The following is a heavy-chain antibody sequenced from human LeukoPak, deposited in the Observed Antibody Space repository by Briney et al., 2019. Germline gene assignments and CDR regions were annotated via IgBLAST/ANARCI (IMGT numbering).Heavy chain of an antibody. CDR2: IRSKANSYAT. J-gene: IGHJ5*02. V-gene: IGHV3-73*01. CDR1: GFIFRGSA. D-gene: IGHD3-3*01. CDR3: TRSFGWFDP. Sequence: VGSLKLSRVASGFIFRGSATHWVRHASGKGLERVGRIRSKANSYATAYAASVKGRFTISRDDSKNMPQLQMNSLKSDDTAVYYCTRSFGWFDPWGQGTLVTVSS.